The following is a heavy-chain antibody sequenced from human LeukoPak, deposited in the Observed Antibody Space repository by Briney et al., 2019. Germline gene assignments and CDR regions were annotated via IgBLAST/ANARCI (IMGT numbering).Heavy chain of an antibody. CDR2: INPNSGGT. D-gene: IGHD6-6*01. Sequence: ALVKVSCKASGYTFTGYYMHWVRQAPGQGLEWMGWINPNSGGTNYAQKFQGRVTMTRDTSISTAYMELSRLRSDDTAVYYCARDTSIAARRLAFDIWGQGTMVTVSS. CDR1: GYTFTGYY. CDR3: ARDTSIAARRLAFDI. V-gene: IGHV1-2*02. J-gene: IGHJ3*02.